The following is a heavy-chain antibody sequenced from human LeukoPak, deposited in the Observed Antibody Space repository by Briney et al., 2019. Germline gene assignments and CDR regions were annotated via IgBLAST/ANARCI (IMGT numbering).Heavy chain of an antibody. CDR1: GFTFSTYV. J-gene: IGHJ4*02. D-gene: IGHD1-26*01. V-gene: IGHV3-23*01. Sequence: GGSLRLSCAASGFTFSTYVMSWVRQAPGKGLEWVSGISASGDSTYYADSVKGRFTISRDNSKDTLYLQMNSLRAEDTAVYYCAKGGIVGTSGLFDYWGQGTLVTVSS. CDR3: AKGGIVGTSGLFDY. CDR2: ISASGDST.